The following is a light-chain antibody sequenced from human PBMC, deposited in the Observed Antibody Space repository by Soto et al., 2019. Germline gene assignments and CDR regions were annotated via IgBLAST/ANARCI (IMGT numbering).Light chain of an antibody. Sequence: DIQMTQSPSSLSASVGDRVIITCQASQDIGTYLAWYQQKSGKAPKLLIYDASYLETGVPSRFSARGSGTEFTFTISSLQPEDLATYYCQQHAELPLTFGRGTKIDIK. CDR1: QDIGTY. CDR2: DAS. J-gene: IGKJ4*01. CDR3: QQHAELPLT. V-gene: IGKV1-33*01.